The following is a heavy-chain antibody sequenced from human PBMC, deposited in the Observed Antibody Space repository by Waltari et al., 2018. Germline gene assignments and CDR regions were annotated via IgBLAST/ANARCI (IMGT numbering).Heavy chain of an antibody. J-gene: IGHJ3*01. V-gene: IGHV3-48*03. CDR3: ARGSLKYGAFTH. Sequence: EVQLVESGGGLVQPGGSQRRSCVASGFTVSRYEMNWVRQAPGKGLEWISYISDSGSPTYYADSVKGRFTVSRDNAKNSLYLQMSSLGAEDTAVYFCARGSLKYGAFTHWGQGTMITVSS. CDR1: GFTVSRYE. CDR2: ISDSGSPT. D-gene: IGHD3-16*01.